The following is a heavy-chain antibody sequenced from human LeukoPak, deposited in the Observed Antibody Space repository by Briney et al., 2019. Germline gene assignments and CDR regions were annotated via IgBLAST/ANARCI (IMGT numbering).Heavy chain of an antibody. V-gene: IGHV3-11*01. CDR3: TRDAIDSSGFDFDY. J-gene: IGHJ4*02. CDR2: ISTSAGTI. D-gene: IGHD3-22*01. CDR1: GLTFSDYY. Sequence: GGSLRLSCAASGLTFSDYYMTWIRQAPGKGLEWISYISTSAGTIYYADSVKGRFTISRDNAKNSLYLQMNSLRAEDTAVYYCTRDAIDSSGFDFDYWGQGTLVTVSS.